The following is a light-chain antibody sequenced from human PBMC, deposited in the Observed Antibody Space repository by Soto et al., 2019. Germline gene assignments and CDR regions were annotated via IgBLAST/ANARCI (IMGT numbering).Light chain of an antibody. J-gene: IGKJ1*01. Sequence: FVLTHSPGTLSLSPWERATLSCRASQSVSSKYLAWYQQKPGQAPRLLIYDASNRATGIPARFSGSGSGTDFTLTISSLEPEDFAVYYCQQRSNWPPVTFGQGTKVDIK. V-gene: IGKV3-11*01. CDR1: QSVSSKY. CDR2: DAS. CDR3: QQRSNWPPVT.